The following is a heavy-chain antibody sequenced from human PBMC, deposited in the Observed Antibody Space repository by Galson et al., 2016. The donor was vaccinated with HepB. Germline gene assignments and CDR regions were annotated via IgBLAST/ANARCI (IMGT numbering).Heavy chain of an antibody. CDR1: GGFISNYF. CDR3: ARGVFFGGGSYSGMDV. J-gene: IGHJ6*02. D-gene: IGHD2-21*02. V-gene: IGHV4-59*01. Sequence: SETLSLTCTVSGGFISNYFWSWIRRPPGKGLEWIGYVYIGGNTKYNPSLNSRVTISLDTPNNQFPLKLSSVTAADTAVYYCARGVFFGGGSYSGMDVWGRGTTVTVSS. CDR2: VYIGGNT.